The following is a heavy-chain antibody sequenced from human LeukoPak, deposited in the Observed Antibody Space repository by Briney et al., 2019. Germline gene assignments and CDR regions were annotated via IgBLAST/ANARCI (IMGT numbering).Heavy chain of an antibody. V-gene: IGHV4-34*01. Sequence: PSETLPLTCAVYGGSFSGYYWSWIRQPPGKGLEWIGEINHSGSTNYNPSLKSRVTISVDTSKNQFSLKLSSVTAADTAVYYCARGSDYYDSSGYRLVDYWGQGTLVTVSS. J-gene: IGHJ4*02. CDR3: ARGSDYYDSSGYRLVDY. CDR1: GGSFSGYY. D-gene: IGHD3-22*01. CDR2: INHSGST.